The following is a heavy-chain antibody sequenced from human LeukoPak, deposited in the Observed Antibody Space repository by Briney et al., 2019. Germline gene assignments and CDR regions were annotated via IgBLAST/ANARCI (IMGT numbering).Heavy chain of an antibody. CDR2: ISSSTSYI. D-gene: IGHD4-17*01. CDR3: ARAGGSTVSHSDY. Sequence: NPGGSLGLSCAASGFTFSSYSMNWIRQAPGKGLEWVSSISSSTSYIYYADSVKGRFTISKDNAKNSLYLQMNSLRAEDTAVYYCARAGGSTVSHSDYWGQGTLVTVSS. V-gene: IGHV3-21*01. J-gene: IGHJ4*02. CDR1: GFTFSSYS.